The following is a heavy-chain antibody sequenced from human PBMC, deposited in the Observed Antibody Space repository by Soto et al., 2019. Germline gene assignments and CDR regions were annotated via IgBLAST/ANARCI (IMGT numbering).Heavy chain of an antibody. CDR1: GFVFSSYD. J-gene: IGHJ4*01. CDR3: AKGKTIFGVVVVSEY. D-gene: IGHD3-3*01. V-gene: IGHV3-30*18. CDR2: ISNDGSNK. Sequence: AGGSLRLSCAVSGFVFSSYDMHWVRQAPGKGLEWVAVISNDGSNKDYADSVKGRLTISRDNSKITLYLQMNGLRAEDTAVYYCAKGKTIFGVVVVSEYWGQGTLVTVSS.